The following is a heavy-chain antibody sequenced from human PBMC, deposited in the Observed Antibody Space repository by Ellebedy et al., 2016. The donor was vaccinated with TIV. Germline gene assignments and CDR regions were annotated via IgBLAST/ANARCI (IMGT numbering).Heavy chain of an antibody. CDR3: ARDRTPGDGYWVFDN. Sequence: GESLKISCAASGFTFSRYAMTWVRQAPGKGLEWVSGIVGSGGGIFYADSVKGRFTISRDNSKSTVDLQMNSLRAEDTAIYYCARDRTPGDGYWVFDNWGQGTLVSVSS. CDR2: IVGSGGGI. J-gene: IGHJ4*02. D-gene: IGHD5-18*01. V-gene: IGHV3-23*01. CDR1: GFTFSRYA.